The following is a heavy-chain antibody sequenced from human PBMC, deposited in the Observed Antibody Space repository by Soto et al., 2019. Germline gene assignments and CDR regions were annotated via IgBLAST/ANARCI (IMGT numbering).Heavy chain of an antibody. V-gene: IGHV4-4*02. J-gene: IGHJ6*03. CDR1: GGSISSSNW. Sequence: SETLSLTCAVSGGSISSSNWWSWVRQPPGKGLEWIGEIYHSGSTNYNPSLKSRVTISVDTSKNQFSLKLSSVTAADTAVYYCARHDSGGSYYYYYYMDVWGKGTTLTVSS. D-gene: IGHD2-15*01. CDR2: IYHSGST. CDR3: ARHDSGGSYYYYYYMDV.